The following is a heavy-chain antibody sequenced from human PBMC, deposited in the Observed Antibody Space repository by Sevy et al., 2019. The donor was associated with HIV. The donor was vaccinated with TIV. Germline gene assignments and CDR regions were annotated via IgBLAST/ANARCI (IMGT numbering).Heavy chain of an antibody. CDR1: GFTFSNFD. D-gene: IGHD2-21*02. V-gene: IGHV3-30*04. CDR2: ISYDERNE. Sequence: GGSLRLSCAASGFTFSNFDMHWVRQAPGKGLEWVACISYDERNEHYADSVKGRFTISRDNSKNTVYLQMNSLRAEDTAVYYCARLKSCGGDCYFLDYWGQGTLVTVSS. CDR3: ARLKSCGGDCYFLDY. J-gene: IGHJ4*02.